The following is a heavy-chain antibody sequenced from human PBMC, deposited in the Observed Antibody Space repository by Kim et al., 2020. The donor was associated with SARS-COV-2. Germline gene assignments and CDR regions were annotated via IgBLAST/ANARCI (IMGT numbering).Heavy chain of an antibody. CDR1: GFTFSSYG. V-gene: IGHV3-30*18. CDR2: ISYDGSNK. Sequence: GGSLRLSCAASGFTFSSYGMHWVRQAPGKGLEWVAVISYDGSNKYYADSVKGRFTISRDNSKNTLYLQMNSLRAEDTAVYYCAKGAGVRGVFDYWGQGTLVTVSS. D-gene: IGHD3-10*01. J-gene: IGHJ4*02. CDR3: AKGAGVRGVFDY.